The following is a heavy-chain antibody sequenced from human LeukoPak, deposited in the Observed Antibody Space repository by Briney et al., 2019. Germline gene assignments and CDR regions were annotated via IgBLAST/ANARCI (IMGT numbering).Heavy chain of an antibody. CDR2: INHSGST. D-gene: IGHD3-10*01. CDR3: TRGPPPAYGSGSYCHY. V-gene: IGHV4-34*01. CDR1: GGSFSGYY. J-gene: IGHJ4*02. Sequence: SETLSLTCAVYGGSFSGYYWSWIRQPPGKGLEWIGEINHSGSTNYNPSLKSRVTISVDTSKNQFSLKLSSVTAADTAVYYCTRGPPPAYGSGSYCHYWGQGTLVTVSS.